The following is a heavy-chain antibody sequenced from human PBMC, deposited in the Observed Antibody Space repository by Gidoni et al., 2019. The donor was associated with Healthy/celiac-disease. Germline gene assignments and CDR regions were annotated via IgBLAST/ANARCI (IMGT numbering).Heavy chain of an antibody. Sequence: QVTLKESGPALVKPTQTLTLTCTFSGFSLSTRGMRVSWIRQPPGKALEWLARIDWDDDKFYSTSLKTRLTISKDTSKNQVVLTMTNMDPVDTATYYCARIKRGGGYDYWGQGTLVTVSS. CDR2: IDWDDDK. J-gene: IGHJ4*02. CDR3: ARIKRGGGYDY. CDR1: GFSLSTRGMR. D-gene: IGHD5-12*01. V-gene: IGHV2-70*04.